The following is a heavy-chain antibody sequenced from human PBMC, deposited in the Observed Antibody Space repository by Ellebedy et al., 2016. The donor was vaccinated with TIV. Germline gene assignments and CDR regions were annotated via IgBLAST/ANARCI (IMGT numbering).Heavy chain of an antibody. V-gene: IGHV1-69*04. CDR2: IIPILDIT. CDR1: GYTFTTYA. J-gene: IGHJ3*02. Sequence: AASVKVSCKASGYTFTTYAIHWVRQAPGQGLEWMGRIIPILDITNYAQNFQGRVTITADKSTSTAYMELSSLRSEDTAVYYCARAPPPRGDRSADAFDIWGQGTMVTVSS. D-gene: IGHD7-27*01. CDR3: ARAPPPRGDRSADAFDI.